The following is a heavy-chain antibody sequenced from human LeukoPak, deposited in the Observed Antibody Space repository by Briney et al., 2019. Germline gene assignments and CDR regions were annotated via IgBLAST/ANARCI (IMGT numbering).Heavy chain of an antibody. D-gene: IGHD5-18*01. CDR2: IRNDGNKK. CDR1: GFTFSTSG. J-gene: IGHJ4*02. Sequence: AGGSLRLSCVASGFTFSTSGMHWVRQSPGKGLDWVAFIRNDGNKKNYAESVKGRFTISRDNSKNTLYLQMDGLSAEDTAVYYCVKVDTWGKGTLVTVSS. V-gene: IGHV3-30*02. CDR3: VKVDT.